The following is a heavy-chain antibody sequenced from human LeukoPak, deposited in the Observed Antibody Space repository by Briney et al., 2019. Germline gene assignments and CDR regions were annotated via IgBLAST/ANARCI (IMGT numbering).Heavy chain of an antibody. Sequence: GGSLRLSCAASGFTFSNYWMIWVRQAPGKGLEWVANIEEYGSQIYYVDSVKGRFTISRDNAKNSVYLQMNSLRAEDTAVYYCARVGRVTTPRYSDYWGQGTLVTVSS. D-gene: IGHD4-17*01. CDR1: GFTFSNYW. CDR3: ARVGRVTTPRYSDY. J-gene: IGHJ4*02. V-gene: IGHV3-7*01. CDR2: IEEYGSQI.